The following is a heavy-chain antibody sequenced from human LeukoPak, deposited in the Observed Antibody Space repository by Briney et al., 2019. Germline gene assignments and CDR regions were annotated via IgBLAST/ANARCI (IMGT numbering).Heavy chain of an antibody. D-gene: IGHD3-22*01. CDR1: GFTFSSYW. J-gene: IGHJ4*02. CDR2: ISSSGSTI. V-gene: IGHV3-48*04. Sequence: GGSLRLSCAASGFTFSSYWMSWVRQAPGKGLEWVSYISSSGSTIYYADSVKGRFTISRDNAKNSLYLQMNSLRAEDTAVYYCASQGPYDSSGYYLYWGQGTLVTVSS. CDR3: ASQGPYDSSGYYLY.